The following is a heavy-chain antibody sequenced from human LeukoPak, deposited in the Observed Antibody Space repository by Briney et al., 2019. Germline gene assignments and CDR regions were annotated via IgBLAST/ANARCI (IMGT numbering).Heavy chain of an antibody. J-gene: IGHJ4*02. CDR3: ARVLGSGSYPFKKYYFDY. CDR2: INPNSGGT. V-gene: IGHV1-2*02. D-gene: IGHD1-26*01. Sequence: ASVKVSRKASGYTFTGYYMHWVRQAPGQGLEWMGWINPNSGGTNYAQKFQGRVTMTRDTSISTAYMELSRLRSDDTAVYYCARVLGSGSYPFKKYYFDYWGQGTLVTVSS. CDR1: GYTFTGYY.